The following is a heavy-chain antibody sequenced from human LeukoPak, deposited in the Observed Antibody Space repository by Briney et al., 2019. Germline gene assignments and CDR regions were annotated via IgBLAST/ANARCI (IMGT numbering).Heavy chain of an antibody. CDR2: MNEDGSQE. Sequence: PGGSLRLSCAASGINFGSFWMTWVRQAPGKGLEWVANMNEDGSQEYYVDSVKGRFTISRDNAKNSLYLQMNSLRAEDTAVYYCARGGGSIRHSYYYYVDVWGKGTSVTVSS. V-gene: IGHV3-7*03. CDR1: GINFGSFW. J-gene: IGHJ6*03. CDR3: ARGGGSIRHSYYYYVDV. D-gene: IGHD2-15*01.